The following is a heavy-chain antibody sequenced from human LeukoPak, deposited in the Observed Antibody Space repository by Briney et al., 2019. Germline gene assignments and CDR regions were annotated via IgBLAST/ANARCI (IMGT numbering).Heavy chain of an antibody. CDR3: VRVPPDCSGGSCYSGLHYYYYMDV. CDR2: IYYSGST. D-gene: IGHD2-15*01. Sequence: SETLSLTCTVSGGSISSGGYSWSWIRQSPGKGLEWIGYIYYSGSTYYNPSLKSRVTISVDTSKNQFSLKLSSVTAADTAVYYCVRVPPDCSGGSCYSGLHYYYYMDVWGKGTTVTVSS. CDR1: GGSISSGGYS. J-gene: IGHJ6*03. V-gene: IGHV4-30-4*07.